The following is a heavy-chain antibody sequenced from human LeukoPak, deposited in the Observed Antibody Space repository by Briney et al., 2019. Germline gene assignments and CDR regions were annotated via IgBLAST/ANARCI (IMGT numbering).Heavy chain of an antibody. V-gene: IGHV3-74*01. CDR2: INSDGSST. Sequence: GGSLRLSCAASGFTFSSYWMHWVRQAPGKGLVWVSRINSDGSSTSYADSVKGRFTISRDNAKNTLYLQMNSLRAEDTAVYYCARASYRRYYGSGSQKNYFDYWGQGTLVTVSS. CDR3: ARASYRRYYGSGSQKNYFDY. CDR1: GFTFSSYW. J-gene: IGHJ4*02. D-gene: IGHD3-10*01.